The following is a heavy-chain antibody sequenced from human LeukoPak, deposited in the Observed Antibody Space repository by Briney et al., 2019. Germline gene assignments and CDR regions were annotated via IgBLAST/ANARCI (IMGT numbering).Heavy chain of an antibody. Sequence: ASVKVSCKTSGYTFTDYYLYWVRQAPGRGLEWMGWINPNSGGTNYAQKFQGRVTMTRDTSISTAYMELSRLTSDDTAIYYCARAPYSSGWFDYWGQGTLVTVSS. J-gene: IGHJ4*02. V-gene: IGHV1-2*02. D-gene: IGHD6-19*01. CDR3: ARAPYSSGWFDY. CDR1: GYTFTDYY. CDR2: INPNSGGT.